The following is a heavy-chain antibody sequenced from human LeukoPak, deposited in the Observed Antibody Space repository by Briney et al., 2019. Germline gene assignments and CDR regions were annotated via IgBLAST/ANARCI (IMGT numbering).Heavy chain of an antibody. V-gene: IGHV3-21*04. J-gene: IGHJ3*02. CDR1: GFTFSSYS. CDR3: TKSRGGHSSSWYLNAFDI. Sequence: GGSLRLSCAASGFTFSSYSMNWVRQAPGKGLEWVSSISSSSSYIYYAGSVKGRFTISRDNAKNSLYLQMNSLRAEDTALYYCTKSRGGHSSSWYLNAFDIWGQGTMVTVSS. CDR2: ISSSSSYI. D-gene: IGHD6-13*01.